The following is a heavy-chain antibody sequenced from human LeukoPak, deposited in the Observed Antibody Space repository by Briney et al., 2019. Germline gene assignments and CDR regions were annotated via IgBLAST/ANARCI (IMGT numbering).Heavy chain of an antibody. D-gene: IGHD3-16*01. CDR2: INSDGSST. CDR3: ARPGLGFDY. CDR1: GFTFDDYG. Sequence: GGSLRLSCAASGFTFDDYGMSWVRQAPGKGLVWVSRINSDGSSTSYADSVKGRFTISRDNAKNTLYLQMNSLRAEDTAVYYCARPGLGFDYWGQGTLVTVSS. J-gene: IGHJ4*02. V-gene: IGHV3-74*01.